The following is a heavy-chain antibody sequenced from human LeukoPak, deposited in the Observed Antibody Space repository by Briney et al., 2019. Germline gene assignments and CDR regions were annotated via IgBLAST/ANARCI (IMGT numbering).Heavy chain of an antibody. V-gene: IGHV4-59*01. D-gene: IGHD1-26*01. Sequence: PSETLSLTCNVSGGSLTYWTWIRKPPGKGLQWIGVIYNHGGTEYNPSLESRVTISLAPSKNQVSLNLRSVTAADTAVYYCARGLAGATSGAVYFDLWSRGTLVTVSS. CDR2: IYNHGGT. CDR1: GGSLTY. J-gene: IGHJ2*01. CDR3: ARGLAGATSGAVYFDL.